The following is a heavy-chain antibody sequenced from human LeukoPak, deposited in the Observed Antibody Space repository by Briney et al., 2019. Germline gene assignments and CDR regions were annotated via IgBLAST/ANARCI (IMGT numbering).Heavy chain of an antibody. CDR3: ARGKRRTYYYDSSDYFRWFDP. J-gene: IGHJ5*02. V-gene: IGHV1-18*04. CDR1: GYTFISYG. Sequence: ASVTVSCKASGYTFISYGISWVRQAPGQGLEWMGWISAYNGNTDYAQKLQRRVTMTTDTSTSTAYMELRSLRSDDTAVYYCARGKRRTYYYDSSDYFRWFDPWGQGTLVTVSS. CDR2: ISAYNGNT. D-gene: IGHD3-22*01.